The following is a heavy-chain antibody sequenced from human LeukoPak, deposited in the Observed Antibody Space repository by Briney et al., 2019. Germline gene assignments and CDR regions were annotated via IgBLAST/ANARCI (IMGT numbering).Heavy chain of an antibody. CDR3: ARVRGLWFGEFPYYMDV. CDR1: GFTFDDYA. CDR2: ITWNSGRI. J-gene: IGHJ6*03. Sequence: GGSLRLSCAASGFTFDDYAMHWVRQAPGKGLEWVSGITWNSGRIGYADSVKGRFTISRDNAKNTLYLQMNSLRAEDTAVYYCARVRGLWFGEFPYYMDVWGKGTTVTISS. D-gene: IGHD3-10*01. V-gene: IGHV3-9*01.